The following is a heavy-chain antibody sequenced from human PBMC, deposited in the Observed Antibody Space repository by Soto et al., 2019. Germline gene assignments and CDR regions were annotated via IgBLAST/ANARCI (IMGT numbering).Heavy chain of an antibody. CDR3: ARGDSSGWYFDY. J-gene: IGHJ4*02. Sequence: SETLCVTCAVDGGTFIGYYWSWIRQPPGKGLEWIGEINHSGSTNYNPSLKSRVTISVDTSKNQFSLKLSSVTAADTAIYYCARGDSSGWYFDYWGQGTLVTVSS. CDR1: GGTFIGYY. CDR2: INHSGST. V-gene: IGHV4-34*01. D-gene: IGHD6-19*01.